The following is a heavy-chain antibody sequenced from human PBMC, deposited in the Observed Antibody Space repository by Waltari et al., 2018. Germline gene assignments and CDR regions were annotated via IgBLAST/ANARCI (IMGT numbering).Heavy chain of an antibody. CDR2: INAGNGNT. CDR3: ATMPDALAAAGTSGWFDP. D-gene: IGHD6-13*01. Sequence: QVQLVQSGAEVKKPGASVKVSCKASGYTFTSYAMHWVRQAPGQRLEWMGWINAGNGNTKYSQEFQGRVTITRDTSASTAYMELSSLRSEDTAVYYCATMPDALAAAGTSGWFDPWGQGTLVTVSS. J-gene: IGHJ5*02. CDR1: GYTFTSYA. V-gene: IGHV1-3*03.